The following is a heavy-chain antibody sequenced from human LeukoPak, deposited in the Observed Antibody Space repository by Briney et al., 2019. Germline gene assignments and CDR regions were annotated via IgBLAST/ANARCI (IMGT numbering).Heavy chain of an antibody. D-gene: IGHD1-1*01. V-gene: IGHV4-30-4*08. Sequence: PSETLSLTCTVSGGSISSGDYYWSWIRQPPGKGLEWIGYIYYSGSTYYNPSLKSRVTISVDTSKNQFSLKLSSVTAADTAVYYCAREPLNWNVRWFDPWGQGTLVTVSS. CDR2: IYYSGST. J-gene: IGHJ5*02. CDR3: AREPLNWNVRWFDP. CDR1: GGSISSGDYY.